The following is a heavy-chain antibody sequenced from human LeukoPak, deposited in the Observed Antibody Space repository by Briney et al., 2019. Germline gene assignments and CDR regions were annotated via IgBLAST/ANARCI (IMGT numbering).Heavy chain of an antibody. V-gene: IGHV3-9*01. CDR2: ISWNSGSI. CDR1: GFTFDDYA. Sequence: GRSLRLSCAASGFTFDDYAMHWVRQAPGKGLEWVSGISWNSGSIGYADSVKGRFTISRDNAKNSLNLQMNSLRAEDTAVYYCAVGGVRGVIKTDYWGQGTLVTVSS. CDR3: AVGGVRGVIKTDY. D-gene: IGHD3-10*01. J-gene: IGHJ4*02.